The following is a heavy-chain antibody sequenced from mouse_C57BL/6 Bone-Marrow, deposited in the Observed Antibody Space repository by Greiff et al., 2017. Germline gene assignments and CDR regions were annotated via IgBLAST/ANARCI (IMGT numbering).Heavy chain of an antibody. CDR3: AMLLLRFFYAMDY. CDR1: GYTFTSYW. J-gene: IGHJ4*01. Sequence: QVQLQQPGAELVKPGASVKMSCKASGYTFTSYWITWVKQRPGQGLEWIGDIYPGSGSTNYNEKFKSKATLTVDTSSSTAYMQLSSLTSEDSAVYYCAMLLLRFFYAMDYWGQGTSVTVSS. D-gene: IGHD1-1*01. CDR2: IYPGSGST. V-gene: IGHV1-55*01.